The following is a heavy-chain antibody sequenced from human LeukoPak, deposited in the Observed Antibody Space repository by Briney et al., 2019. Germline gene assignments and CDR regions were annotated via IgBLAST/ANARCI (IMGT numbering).Heavy chain of an antibody. Sequence: PSETLSLTCTVSGGSISSYYWSWIRQPPGKGLEWIGSIYYSGSTIYNPSLKSRVTMSVDTSKNQFSLRLSSVTAADTAVYYCARDLPMLHLIMGYWGQGTLVTVSS. J-gene: IGHJ4*02. D-gene: IGHD2-2*01. V-gene: IGHV4-59*01. CDR2: IYYSGST. CDR3: ARDLPMLHLIMGY. CDR1: GGSISSYY.